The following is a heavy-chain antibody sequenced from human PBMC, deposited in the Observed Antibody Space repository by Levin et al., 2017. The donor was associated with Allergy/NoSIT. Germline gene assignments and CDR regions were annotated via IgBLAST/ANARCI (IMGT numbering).Heavy chain of an antibody. V-gene: IGHV4-39*07. CDR2: IYYSGST. CDR3: ARTVVAGVPGREYFQH. CDR1: GGSISSSSYY. J-gene: IGHJ1*01. Sequence: PSETLSLTCTVSGGSISSSSYYWGWIRQPPGTGLEWIGSIYYSGSTYYNPSLKSRVTISVDTSKNQFSLKLSSVTAADTAVYYCARTVVAGVPGREYFQHWGQGTLVTVSS. D-gene: IGHD2-15*01.